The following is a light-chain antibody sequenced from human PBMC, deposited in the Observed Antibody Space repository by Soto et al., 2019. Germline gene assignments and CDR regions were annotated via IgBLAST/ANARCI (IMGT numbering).Light chain of an antibody. CDR3: QQYGSSGT. CDR2: GAS. J-gene: IGKJ1*01. Sequence: EIVLTQSAGTLSLSPGERATLYCRASQSVSSNFLAWYQQKPGQAPRLLIYGASNRATGIPDRFSGSGSGTDFTLTISRLEPEDFAVYYCQQYGSSGTFGQGTKVDIK. CDR1: QSVSSNF. V-gene: IGKV3-20*01.